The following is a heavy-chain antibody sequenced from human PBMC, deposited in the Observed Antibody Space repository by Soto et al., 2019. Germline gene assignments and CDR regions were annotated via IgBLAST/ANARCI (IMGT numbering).Heavy chain of an antibody. D-gene: IGHD5-12*01. Sequence: QRQLQESGPGLVKPSETLSLTCTVSGGSISSSSYYWGWIRQPPGKGLEWIGSIYYSGSTYYNPSLKSRVTISVDTSKNQVSLKLSSVTAADTAVYYCARIHIVATMDDDDYWGQGTLVTVSS. CDR1: GGSISSSSYY. CDR3: ARIHIVATMDDDDY. J-gene: IGHJ4*02. CDR2: IYYSGST. V-gene: IGHV4-39*01.